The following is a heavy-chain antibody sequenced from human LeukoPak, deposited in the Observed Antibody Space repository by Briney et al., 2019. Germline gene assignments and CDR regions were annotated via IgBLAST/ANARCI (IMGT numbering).Heavy chain of an antibody. D-gene: IGHD6-13*01. J-gene: IGHJ1*01. CDR1: GYSFTSYW. Sequence: GESLKISCKGSGYSFTSYWIGWVRQAPGQGLEWMGRINPNSGGTNYAQKFQGRVTMTRDTSISTAYMELSRLRSDDTAVYYCASVAAAGPTRHWGQGTLVTVSS. CDR2: INPNSGGT. CDR3: ASVAAAGPTRH. V-gene: IGHV1-2*06.